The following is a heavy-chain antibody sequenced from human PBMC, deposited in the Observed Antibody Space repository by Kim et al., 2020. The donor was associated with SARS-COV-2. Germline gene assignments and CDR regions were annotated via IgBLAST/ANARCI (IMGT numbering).Heavy chain of an antibody. V-gene: IGHV3-30*18. Sequence: GGSLRLSCAASGFTFSSYGMHWVRQAPGKGLEWVAVISYDGSNKYYADSVKGRFTISRDNSKNTLYLQMNSLRAEDTAVYYCAKDWGWSSSWAVYWGQGTLVTVSS. CDR1: GFTFSSYG. J-gene: IGHJ4*02. CDR2: ISYDGSNK. D-gene: IGHD6-13*01. CDR3: AKDWGWSSSWAVY.